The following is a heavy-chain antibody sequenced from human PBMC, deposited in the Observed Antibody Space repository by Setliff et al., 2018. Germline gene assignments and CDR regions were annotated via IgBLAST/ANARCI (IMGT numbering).Heavy chain of an antibody. D-gene: IGHD2-15*01. J-gene: IGHJ6*03. V-gene: IGHV1-46*01. CDR1: GYTLSKYY. Sequence: ASVKVSCKASGYTLSKYYMHWVRQAPGQGLEWMGIINPSGGLTKYAQKFQGRVTMTRDTSISTAYMELRRLKSDDTAVYYCARGEHIVSGDFYHYIDVWGKGTTVTVS. CDR2: INPSGGLT. CDR3: ARGEHIVSGDFYHYIDV.